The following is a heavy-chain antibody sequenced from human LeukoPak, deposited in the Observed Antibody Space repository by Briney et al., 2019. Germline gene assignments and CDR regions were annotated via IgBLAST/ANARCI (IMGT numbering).Heavy chain of an antibody. V-gene: IGHV3-74*01. CDR2: IKDGGTTT. Sequence: PGGSLRLSCAASGFTFSSYWIHWVRHVPGRGLVWVSRIKDGGTTTDYADSVRGRFTISRDDAKNTLYLQMNSLRAEDTAVYYCTTIRPGYWGKGTLVTVSP. J-gene: IGHJ4*02. CDR1: GFTFSSYW. CDR3: TTIRPGY. D-gene: IGHD5-12*01.